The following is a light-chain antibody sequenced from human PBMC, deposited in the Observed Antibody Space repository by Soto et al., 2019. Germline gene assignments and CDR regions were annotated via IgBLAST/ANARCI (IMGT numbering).Light chain of an antibody. J-gene: IGKJ2*01. CDR3: QQYSTLPHT. V-gene: IGKV3-20*01. CDR2: GIS. Sequence: ESVLTQSPGNLSLSPGERATLSCRASQSVTNRYFAWYQQRPGQAPRLLIYGISNRATGIPDRFSGSGSGTDFSLTISRLEPEDFVVYYFQQYSTLPHTFGQGTKWEV. CDR1: QSVTNRY.